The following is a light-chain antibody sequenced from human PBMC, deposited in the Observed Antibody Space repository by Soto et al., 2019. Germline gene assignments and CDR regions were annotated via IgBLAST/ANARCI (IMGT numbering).Light chain of an antibody. CDR2: SDN. CDR3: QTYDNNSDYV. Sequence: QSVLTQPASVSGAPGQRVTISCTGSSSNIGAGYVVHWYQQLPGAAPKLLIFSDNNRPSGVHDRFSGSKSGISASLDITGLQTEDEADYYCQTYDNNSDYVFGTGTKVTVL. J-gene: IGLJ1*01. V-gene: IGLV1-40*01. CDR1: SSNIGAGYV.